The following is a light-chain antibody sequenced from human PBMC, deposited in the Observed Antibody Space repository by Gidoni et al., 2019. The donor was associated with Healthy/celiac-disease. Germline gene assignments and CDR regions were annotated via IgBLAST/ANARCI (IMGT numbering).Light chain of an antibody. J-gene: IGLJ2*01. Sequence: QSVLTQPPSVSAAPGQRVTISCTGSSSNIGAGYDVHWYQQLPGTAPKPPIYGNSNRPSGVPDRFSGSKSGTSASLAITGLQAEDEADYYCQSYDSSLSVVFGGGTKLTVL. CDR1: SSNIGAGYD. CDR2: GNS. CDR3: QSYDSSLSVV. V-gene: IGLV1-40*01.